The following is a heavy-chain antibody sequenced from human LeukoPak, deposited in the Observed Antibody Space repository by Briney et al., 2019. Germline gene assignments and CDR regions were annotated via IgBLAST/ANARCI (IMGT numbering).Heavy chain of an antibody. CDR1: GDTFSSSG. CDR3: AVGSSSSSVRSLSFDI. Sequence: SVKVSCKASGDTFSSSGINWLRQAPGQGLEWLGRFFPILGLGNYAERFQGRVAITADESTTTAYMELKGLTSEDTAVYYCAVGSSSSSVRSLSFDIWGQGTMVTVSS. D-gene: IGHD6-13*01. J-gene: IGHJ3*02. CDR2: FFPILGLG. V-gene: IGHV1-69*04.